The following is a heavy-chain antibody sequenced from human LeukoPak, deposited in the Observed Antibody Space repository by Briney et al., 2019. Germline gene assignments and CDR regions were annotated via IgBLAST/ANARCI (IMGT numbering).Heavy chain of an antibody. J-gene: IGHJ4*02. CDR3: ATDPRGWYNYYFDY. D-gene: IGHD6-19*01. CDR1: GYTFTGYY. Sequence: ASVKVSCKASGYTFTGYYMHWVRQAPGKGLEWMGRVDPEDGETIYAEKFQGRVTITADTSTDTAYMELSSLRSEDTAVYYCATDPRGWYNYYFDYWGQGTLVTVSS. CDR2: VDPEDGET. V-gene: IGHV1-69-2*01.